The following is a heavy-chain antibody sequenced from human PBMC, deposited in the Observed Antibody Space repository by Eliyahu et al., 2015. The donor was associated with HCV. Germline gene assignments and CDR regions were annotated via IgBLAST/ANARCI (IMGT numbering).Heavy chain of an antibody. CDR1: GDRVXNXSAA. J-gene: IGHJ4*02. Sequence: VQLQQSGPGLVKPSQTLSLTCAISGDRVXNXSAAWNWIRQSPTRGLEWLGRTYFRSQWYYDYAVSVKSRITINPDTSNNQFSLQLNSVTPEDTAVYYCARGDYDSLWGSYLYFDYWGQGTLVTVSS. CDR3: ARGDYDSLWGSYLYFDY. V-gene: IGHV6-1*01. D-gene: IGHD3-16*02. CDR2: TYFRSQWYY.